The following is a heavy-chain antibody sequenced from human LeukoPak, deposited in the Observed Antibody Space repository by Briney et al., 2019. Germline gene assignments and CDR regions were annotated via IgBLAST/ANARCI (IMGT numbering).Heavy chain of an antibody. J-gene: IGHJ6*04. CDR3: AKTYGILYGMDV. Sequence: GGSLRLSCAASGFTFSSYAMSWVRQAPGKGLEWVSAISGSGGSTYYADSVKGRFAISRDNSKNTLYLQMNSLRAEDTAVYYCAKTYGILYGMDVWGKGTTVTVSS. V-gene: IGHV3-23*01. CDR1: GFTFSSYA. D-gene: IGHD3-9*01. CDR2: ISGSGGST.